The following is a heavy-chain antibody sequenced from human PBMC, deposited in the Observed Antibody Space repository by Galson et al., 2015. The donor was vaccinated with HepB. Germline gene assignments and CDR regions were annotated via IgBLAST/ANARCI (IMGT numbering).Heavy chain of an antibody. D-gene: IGHD2-2*01. CDR1: GFTFGSYS. CDR2: ISSSSSYI. J-gene: IGHJ6*02. V-gene: IGHV3-21*01. CDR3: ARAHGYCSSTSCYSDYYYGMDV. Sequence: SLRLSCAASGFTFGSYSMNWVRQAPGKGLEWVSSISSSSSYIYYADSVKGRFTISRDNAKNSLYLQMNSLRAEDTAVYYCARAHGYCSSTSCYSDYYYGMDVWGQGTTVTVSS.